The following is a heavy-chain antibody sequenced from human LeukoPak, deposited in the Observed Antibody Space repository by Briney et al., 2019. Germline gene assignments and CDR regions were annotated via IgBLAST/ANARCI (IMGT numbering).Heavy chain of an antibody. V-gene: IGHV4-34*01. CDR1: GGSFSGYY. CDR2: INHSGST. CDR3: ARHGSYVGALNY. J-gene: IGHJ4*02. Sequence: PSETLSLTCAVYGGSFSGYYWSWIRQPPGKGLEWIGEINHSGSTNYNPSLKSRVTISVDTSKNQFSLKLSSVTAADTAVYYCARHGSYVGALNYWGQGTLVTVSS. D-gene: IGHD1-26*01.